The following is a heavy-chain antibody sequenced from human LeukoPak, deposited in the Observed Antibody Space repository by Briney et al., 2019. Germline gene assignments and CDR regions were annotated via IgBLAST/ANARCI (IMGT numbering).Heavy chain of an antibody. CDR1: GGSITSYY. D-gene: IGHD5-18*01. Sequence: SETLSLTCTFSGGSITSYYWSWIRQPAGKGLEWIGRIYTSGSTNYNPPLKSRVTMSVDTSKNQFSLKLTSVTAADTAVYYCARDTYIYGSSAYYFDYWGQGTLVTVSS. CDR3: ARDTYIYGSSAYYFDY. CDR2: IYTSGST. V-gene: IGHV4-4*07. J-gene: IGHJ4*02.